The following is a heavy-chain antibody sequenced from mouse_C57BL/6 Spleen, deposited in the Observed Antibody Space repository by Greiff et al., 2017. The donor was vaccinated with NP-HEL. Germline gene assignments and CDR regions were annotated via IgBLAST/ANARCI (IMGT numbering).Heavy chain of an antibody. CDR3: TRRGDYGPSQGDYFDY. J-gene: IGHJ2*01. D-gene: IGHD1-2*01. CDR1: GYTFTSYW. Sequence: VQLQQSGTVLARPGASVKMSCKTSGYTFTSYWMHWVKQRPGQGLEWIGAIYPGNSDTSYNQKFKGKAKLTAVTSASTAYMELSSLTNEDSAVYYCTRRGDYGPSQGDYFDYWGQGTTLTVSS. CDR2: IYPGNSDT. V-gene: IGHV1-5*01.